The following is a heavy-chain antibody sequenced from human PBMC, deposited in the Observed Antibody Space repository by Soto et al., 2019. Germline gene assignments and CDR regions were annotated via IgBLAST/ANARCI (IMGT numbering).Heavy chain of an antibody. V-gene: IGHV4-59*01. CDR3: AREWTAFDY. D-gene: IGHD2-21*02. Sequence: SETLSLTCTVSGVSITSYKWSWIRQSPGKGLEWIAYMYSSGSSSYNPSLKSRVTISVDTSRNQYSLQLNSATAADTAVYYCAREWTAFDYWGQGILVTVSS. J-gene: IGHJ4*02. CDR2: MYSSGSS. CDR1: GVSITSYK.